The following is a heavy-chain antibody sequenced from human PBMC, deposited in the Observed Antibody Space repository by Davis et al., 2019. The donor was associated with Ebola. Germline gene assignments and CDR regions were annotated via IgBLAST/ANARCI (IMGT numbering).Heavy chain of an antibody. CDR2: ISASGGAT. Sequence: GESLKISCAASGFLFSSYAMSWVRQAPGRGLEWVSSISASGGATFYADSVKGRIVMSRDNSIDTLYLRMNNLRAEDTAIYYCAKDLTSYYGSGDFFDYWGQGILVTVSS. V-gene: IGHV3-23*01. CDR1: GFLFSSYA. J-gene: IGHJ4*02. D-gene: IGHD3-10*01. CDR3: AKDLTSYYGSGDFFDY.